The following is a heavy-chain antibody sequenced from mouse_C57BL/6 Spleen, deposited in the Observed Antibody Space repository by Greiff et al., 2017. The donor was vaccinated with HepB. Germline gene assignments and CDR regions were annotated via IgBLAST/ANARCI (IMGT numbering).Heavy chain of an antibody. D-gene: IGHD1-1*01. CDR1: GYTFTSYW. Sequence: VQLQQPGAELVKPGASVKLSCKASGYTFTSYWMQWVKQRPGQGLEWIGEIDPSDSYTNYNQKFKGKATLTVDTSSSTAYMQLSSLTSEDSAVYYCARWHYYGSSPAWFAYWGQGTLVTVSA. CDR2: IDPSDSYT. V-gene: IGHV1-50*01. J-gene: IGHJ3*01. CDR3: ARWHYYGSSPAWFAY.